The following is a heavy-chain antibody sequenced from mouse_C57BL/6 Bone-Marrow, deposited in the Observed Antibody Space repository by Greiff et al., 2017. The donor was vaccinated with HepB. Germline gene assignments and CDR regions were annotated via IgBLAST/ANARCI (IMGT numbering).Heavy chain of an antibody. CDR2: IWGVGST. Sequence: VQRVESGPGLVAPSQSLSITCTVSGFSLTSYGVDWVRQSPGKGLEWLGVIWGVGSTNYNSALKSRLSISKDNSKSQVFLKMNSLQTDDTAMYYCASRDDYDGKGLFAYWGQGTLVTVSA. V-gene: IGHV2-6*01. D-gene: IGHD2-4*01. CDR1: GFSLTSYG. J-gene: IGHJ3*01. CDR3: ASRDDYDGKGLFAY.